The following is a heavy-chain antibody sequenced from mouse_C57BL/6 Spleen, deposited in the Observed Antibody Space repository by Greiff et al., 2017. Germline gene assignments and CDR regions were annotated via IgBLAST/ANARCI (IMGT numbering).Heavy chain of an antibody. V-gene: IGHV10-1*01. Sequence: EVKLMESGGGLVQPKGSLKLSCAASGFSFNTYAMNWVRQAPGKGLEWVARIRSNSNNYATYYADSVKDRFTISRDDSESMLYRQMNNLKTEDAAVYYCGREGVLRSAWFAYWGQGTLVTVSA. CDR3: GREGVLRSAWFAY. J-gene: IGHJ3*01. CDR1: GFSFNTYA. CDR2: IRSNSNNYAT. D-gene: IGHD1-1*01.